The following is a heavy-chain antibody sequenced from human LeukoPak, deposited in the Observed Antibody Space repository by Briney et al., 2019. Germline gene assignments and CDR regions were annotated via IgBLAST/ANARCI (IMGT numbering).Heavy chain of an antibody. CDR2: IYHSGST. CDR3: AGSPIGYGMDV. Sequence: SETLSLTCAVSGGSISNENWWGWVRQPPGKGLEWIGEIYHSGSTNYIPSLKSRVTISVDKSKNQFSLKLTSVTAADTAVYYCAGSPIGYGMDVWGQGTTVTVSS. J-gene: IGHJ6*02. CDR1: GGSISNENW. V-gene: IGHV4-4*02.